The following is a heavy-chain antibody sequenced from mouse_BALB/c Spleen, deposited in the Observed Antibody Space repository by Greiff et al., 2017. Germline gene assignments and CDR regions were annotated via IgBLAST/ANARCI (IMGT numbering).Heavy chain of an antibody. V-gene: IGHV5-6*01. CDR1: GFTFSSYG. CDR3: ARHGLFAY. CDR2: ISSGGSYT. Sequence: EVKLMESGGDLVKPGGSLKLSCAVSGFTFSSYGMSWVRQTPDKRLEWVATISSGGSYTYYPDSVKGRFTISRDNAKNTLYLQMSSLKSEDTAMYYCARHGLFAYWGQGTLVTVSA. J-gene: IGHJ3*01.